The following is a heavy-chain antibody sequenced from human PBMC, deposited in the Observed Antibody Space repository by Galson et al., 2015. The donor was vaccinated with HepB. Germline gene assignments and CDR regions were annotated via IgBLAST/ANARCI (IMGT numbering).Heavy chain of an antibody. D-gene: IGHD5-12*01. CDR3: ARDKGAEYSGYPDYYYYYGMDV. V-gene: IGHV3-30*03. CDR2: MSSDGSNR. Sequence: SLRLSCAASGFSFTNYGMHWVRQAPGKGLEWVAVMSSDGSNRYHADSVKGRFTISRDNSKDTLYLEMNSLRAEDTAVYYCARDKGAEYSGYPDYYYYYGMDVWGQGTTVTVSS. J-gene: IGHJ6*02. CDR1: GFSFTNYG.